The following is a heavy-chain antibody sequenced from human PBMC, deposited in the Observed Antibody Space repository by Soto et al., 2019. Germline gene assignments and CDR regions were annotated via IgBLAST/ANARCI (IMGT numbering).Heavy chain of an antibody. Sequence: GGSLRLSCAASGFIFSNYAMHWVRQAPGKXLEWVADISNEGGNKYYADSVKGRFTISRDNSKNTVYLQMNSLRGEDTAVYYCARDPQRSGFSGYGSFEYWGQWTFVTV. CDR1: GFIFSNYA. CDR3: ARDPQRSGFSGYGSFEY. CDR2: ISNEGGNK. V-gene: IGHV3-30*11. J-gene: IGHJ4*02. D-gene: IGHD5-12*01.